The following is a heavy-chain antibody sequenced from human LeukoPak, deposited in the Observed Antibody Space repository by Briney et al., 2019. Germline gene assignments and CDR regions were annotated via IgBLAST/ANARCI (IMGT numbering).Heavy chain of an antibody. CDR1: GFTFSSYA. V-gene: IGHV3-23*01. J-gene: IGHJ4*02. CDR2: ISGSGGST. D-gene: IGHD6-13*01. CDR3: ATGGSSWYRFDY. Sequence: PGGSPRLSCAASGFTFSSYAMSWVRQAPGKGLEWVSAISGSGGSTYYADSVKGRFTISRDNSKNTLYLQMNSLRAEDTAVYYCATGGSSWYRFDYWGQGTLVTVSS.